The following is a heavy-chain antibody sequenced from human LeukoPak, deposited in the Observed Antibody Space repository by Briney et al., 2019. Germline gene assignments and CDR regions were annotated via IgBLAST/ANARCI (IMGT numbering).Heavy chain of an antibody. CDR1: GGSFSGYY. D-gene: IGHD3-22*01. CDR3: ARFYYDSSGYVSFDY. J-gene: IGHJ4*02. CDR2: INHSGST. V-gene: IGHV4-34*01. Sequence: SETLSLTCAVYGGSFSGYYWSWIRQPPGKGLEWIGEINHSGSTNYNPSLKSRVTISVDTSKNQFSLKLSSVTAADTAVYYCARFYYDSSGYVSFDYWGQGTVVTVSS.